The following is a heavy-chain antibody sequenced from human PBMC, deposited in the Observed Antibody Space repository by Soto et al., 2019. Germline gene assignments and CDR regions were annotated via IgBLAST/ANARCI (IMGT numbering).Heavy chain of an antibody. CDR2: IIPISSTT. J-gene: IGHJ1*01. Sequence: QEQLVQSGAEVKKPGSSVKVSCKASGGNLSNYAINWVRQAPGQGLEWMGGIIPISSTTNYAQKFQGRVTFTADESTNTFYMELSNLRSEDTAMYYCARDGRGDIVEVPSRLTEYFHHWGQGTLVTVSS. CDR3: ARDGRGDIVEVPSRLTEYFHH. D-gene: IGHD2-2*01. V-gene: IGHV1-69*01. CDR1: GGNLSNYA.